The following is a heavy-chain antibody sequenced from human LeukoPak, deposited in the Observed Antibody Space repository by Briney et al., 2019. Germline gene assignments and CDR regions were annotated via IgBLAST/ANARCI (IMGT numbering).Heavy chain of an antibody. Sequence: PGGSLRLSCAASGFTFSSYAMSWVRQAPGKGLEWVSAISGSGGSTYYADSVKGRFTISRDNSKNTLYLQMNSLRAEDTAVYYCAKEGGGCSSTSCDDWYFDLWGRGTLVTVSS. CDR2: ISGSGGST. J-gene: IGHJ2*01. CDR3: AKEGGGCSSTSCDDWYFDL. D-gene: IGHD2-2*01. CDR1: GFTFSSYA. V-gene: IGHV3-23*01.